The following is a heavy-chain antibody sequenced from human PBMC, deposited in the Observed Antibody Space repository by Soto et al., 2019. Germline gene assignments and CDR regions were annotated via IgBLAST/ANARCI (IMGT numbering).Heavy chain of an antibody. Sequence: QVQLVQSGAEVKKPGASVKVSCQASGYIFTGYFMHWVRQAPGQGLEWMGWINPNSGGTNYAQKFQGRVTLTRDTSISTAYMDLSSLRSDDTAVYYCVSFYSSRGEFYYYGMDVWGQGTTVTVSS. CDR2: INPNSGGT. CDR1: GYIFTGYF. V-gene: IGHV1-2*02. J-gene: IGHJ6*02. CDR3: VSFYSSRGEFYYYGMDV. D-gene: IGHD6-13*01.